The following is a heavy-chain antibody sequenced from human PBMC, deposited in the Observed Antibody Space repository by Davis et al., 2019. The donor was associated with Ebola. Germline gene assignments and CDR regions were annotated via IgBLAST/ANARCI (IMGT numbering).Heavy chain of an antibody. J-gene: IGHJ4*02. V-gene: IGHV4-59*08. CDR3: ARQTPGELDY. Sequence: SESLSLTCTVSGGSINNDYWSWTWQPPGKGLEWSGYIYYSGTTNYNPPLKSRVTISIDTSKNQFSLKLSSVTAADTAVYYCARQTPGELDYWGQGTLVTVSS. D-gene: IGHD1-26*01. CDR2: IYYSGTT. CDR1: GGSINNDY.